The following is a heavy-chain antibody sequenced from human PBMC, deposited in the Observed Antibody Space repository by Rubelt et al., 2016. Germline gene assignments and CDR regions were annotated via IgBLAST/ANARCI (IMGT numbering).Heavy chain of an antibody. CDR3: AMARSGYDRDY. Sequence: EVQLVESGGGLIQPGGSLRLSCAASGFTVSSNFLTWVRRTPGKGLGCVAIIKEDGSEEYYVDSVKGRFTISRDNAKNSMLLQKNGLRAEDTDVYYCAMARSGYDRDYWGQGTLVTVSS. V-gene: IGHV3-7*03. CDR1: GFTVSSNF. J-gene: IGHJ4*02. CDR2: IKEDGSEE. D-gene: IGHD3-3*01.